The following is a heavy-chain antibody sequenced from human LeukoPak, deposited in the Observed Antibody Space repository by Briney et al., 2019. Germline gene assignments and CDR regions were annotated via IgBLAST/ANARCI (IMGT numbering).Heavy chain of an antibody. V-gene: IGHV3-23*01. D-gene: IGHD3-22*01. CDR1: GFTFRSYA. Sequence: GGSLRLSCAASGFTFRSYAMSWVRQAPGKGLEWVSSIGSGGDRTYYADSVKGRFTISRDNSKNTLYLQMNSLRAEDTAVYYCAKDGRYYDSSGLPPHDYWGQGTLVTVSS. CDR2: IGSGGDRT. CDR3: AKDGRYYDSSGLPPHDY. J-gene: IGHJ4*02.